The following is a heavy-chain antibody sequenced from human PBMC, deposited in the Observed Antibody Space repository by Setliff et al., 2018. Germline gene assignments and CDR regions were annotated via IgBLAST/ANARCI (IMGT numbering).Heavy chain of an antibody. V-gene: IGHV4-34*01. CDR3: GRTFYYDVSDYSGDAFDI. J-gene: IGHJ3*02. Sequence: TSETLSHTCAVYGGSLSDYYWSWIRQPPGKGLEWIGEIHHSGSTNYNPSLKSRVTISVDTSKNQFSLKLSSVTAADTAVYYCGRTFYYDVSDYSGDAFDIWGQGTLVTVS. CDR1: GGSLSDYY. D-gene: IGHD3-22*01. CDR2: IHHSGST.